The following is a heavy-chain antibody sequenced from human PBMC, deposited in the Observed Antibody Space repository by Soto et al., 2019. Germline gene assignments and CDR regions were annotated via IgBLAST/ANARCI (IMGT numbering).Heavy chain of an antibody. Sequence: QLQLQESGPGLVKPSETLSLTCTVSGGSISSSSYYWGWIRQPPGKGLEWIGSIYYSGSTYYNPSLKSRVTISVDTSKNQFSLKLSSVTAADTAVYYWARLSRGAGYSYFDYWGQGTLVTVSS. J-gene: IGHJ4*02. D-gene: IGHD3-9*01. CDR2: IYYSGST. V-gene: IGHV4-39*01. CDR3: ARLSRGAGYSYFDY. CDR1: GGSISSSSYY.